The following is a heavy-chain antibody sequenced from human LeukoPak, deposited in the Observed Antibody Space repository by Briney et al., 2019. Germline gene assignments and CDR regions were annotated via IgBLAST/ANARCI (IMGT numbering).Heavy chain of an antibody. Sequence: KAGGSLRLSCAASGFTFSIYAMSWIRQAPGKGLEWVSYISSSGSTIYYADSVKGRFTISRDNAKNSLYLQMNSLRAEDTAVYYCARPYDFWSGYPDYWGQGTLVTVSS. D-gene: IGHD3-3*01. V-gene: IGHV3-11*04. CDR2: ISSSGSTI. CDR3: ARPYDFWSGYPDY. CDR1: GFTFSIYA. J-gene: IGHJ4*02.